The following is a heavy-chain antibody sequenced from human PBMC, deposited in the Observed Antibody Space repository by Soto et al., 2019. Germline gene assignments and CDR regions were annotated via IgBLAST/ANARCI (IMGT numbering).Heavy chain of an antibody. CDR1: GYPFTRYS. Sequence: ASVKVSCKASGYPFTRYSVRWVRQAPGQGLEWMGWISGYNGDTEYSKNFQGRLTMTIDTSTTTASMELRSLRSDDTAVYYCARASLTIFGAPYGMDVWGQGTSVTVSS. V-gene: IGHV1-18*04. CDR2: ISGYNGDT. D-gene: IGHD3-3*01. CDR3: ARASLTIFGAPYGMDV. J-gene: IGHJ6*02.